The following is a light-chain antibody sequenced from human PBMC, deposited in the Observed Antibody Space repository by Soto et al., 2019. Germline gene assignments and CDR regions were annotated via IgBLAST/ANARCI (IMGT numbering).Light chain of an antibody. CDR2: DAS. J-gene: IGKJ4*01. CDR3: QQRSKWPLT. Sequence: EVVLTQSEGTLSLTPGPRXPRXCRASQSVTDFLAWYQQKPGQAPRLLIYDASNRATGIPARFSGSGSGTDFTLTISSLEPEDFAVYYCQQRSKWPLTFGGGTKVDIK. CDR1: QSVTDF. V-gene: IGKV3-11*01.